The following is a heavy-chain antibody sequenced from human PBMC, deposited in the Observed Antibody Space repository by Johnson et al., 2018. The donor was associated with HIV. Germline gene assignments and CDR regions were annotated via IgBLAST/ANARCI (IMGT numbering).Heavy chain of an antibody. CDR1: GLTFSSCW. Sequence: EVQLLESGGGLVQPGGSLRLSCGASGLTFSSCWMSWVRQAPGKGLEWVANIKQDGAEIFYVDSVKGRFTISRDNSKNTLYLQMNSLRAEDTAVYYCARDRGSGWYLDAFDIWGQGTMVTVSS. J-gene: IGHJ3*02. CDR2: IKQDGAEI. V-gene: IGHV3-7*05. D-gene: IGHD6-19*01. CDR3: ARDRGSGWYLDAFDI.